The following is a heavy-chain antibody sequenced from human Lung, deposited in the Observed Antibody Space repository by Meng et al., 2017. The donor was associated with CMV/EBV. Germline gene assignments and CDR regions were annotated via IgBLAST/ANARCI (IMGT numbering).Heavy chain of an antibody. CDR1: GFTFDDYA. Sequence: SCAASGFTFDDYAMHWVRPAPGEGLEWVSGISWNSGSIGYADSVKCRFTISRDNAKNSQYLQMNRLRAEDTALYYCAKDIRGRTYYYYGMDVWGQGXTVTVSS. CDR3: AKDIRGRTYYYYGMDV. J-gene: IGHJ6*02. V-gene: IGHV3-9*01. CDR2: ISWNSGSI.